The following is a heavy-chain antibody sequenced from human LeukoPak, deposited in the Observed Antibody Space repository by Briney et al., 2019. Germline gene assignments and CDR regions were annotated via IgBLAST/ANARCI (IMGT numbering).Heavy chain of an antibody. CDR3: AREGGYRGYYYYYMDV. Sequence: SQTLSLTCTVSGGSISSGSYYWSWIRQPAGKGLEWIGRIYTSGSTNYNPSLKSRVTISVDTSKNQFSLKLSSVTAADTAVYYCAREGGYRGYYYYYMDVWGKGTTVTVSS. CDR1: GGSISSGSYY. J-gene: IGHJ6*03. V-gene: IGHV4-61*02. CDR2: IYTSGST. D-gene: IGHD5-18*01.